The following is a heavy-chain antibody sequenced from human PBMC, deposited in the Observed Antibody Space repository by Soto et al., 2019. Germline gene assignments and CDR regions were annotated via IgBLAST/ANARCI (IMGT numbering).Heavy chain of an antibody. CDR2: IWYDGSNK. CDR3: ASDISRSWFRGGMDV. CDR1: GFTFSSYG. D-gene: IGHD6-13*01. V-gene: IGHV3-33*01. Sequence: QVQLVESGGGVVQPGRSLRLSCAASGFTFSSYGMHWVRQAPGKGLEWVAVIWYDGSNKYYADSVKGRFTISRDNSKNTLYLQMNSLRAEDTAVYYCASDISRSWFRGGMDVWGQGTTVTVSS. J-gene: IGHJ6*02.